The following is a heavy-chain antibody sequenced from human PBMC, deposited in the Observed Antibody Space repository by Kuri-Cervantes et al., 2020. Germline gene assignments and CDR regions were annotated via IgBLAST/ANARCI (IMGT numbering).Heavy chain of an antibody. J-gene: IGHJ5*02. Sequence: SETLSLTCAVYGGSFSGYYWSWIRQPPGEGLEWIGEINHSGSTNYNPSLKSRVTISVDTSKNQFSLKLSSVTAADTAVYYCARQGYGSTTPEFDPWGQGTLVTVSS. D-gene: IGHD2-2*01. CDR3: ARQGYGSTTPEFDP. CDR1: GGSFSGYY. V-gene: IGHV4-34*01. CDR2: INHSGST.